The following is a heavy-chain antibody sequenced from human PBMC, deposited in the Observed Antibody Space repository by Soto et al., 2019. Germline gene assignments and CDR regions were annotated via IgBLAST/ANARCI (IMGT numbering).Heavy chain of an antibody. D-gene: IGHD1-26*01. CDR2: ISYEGSNK. V-gene: IGHV3-30*18. CDR1: GFTFSSYG. J-gene: IGHJ4*02. Sequence: QVQLVASGGGVVQPGRSLRLSCAASGFTFSSYGMYWVRQAPGKGLEWVAGISYEGSNKYYADSVKGRFTISRDNSKNTLYLQMNSLRAEDTAVYYCAKGSYSGIYSDFDYWGQGTLVTVSS. CDR3: AKGSYSGIYSDFDY.